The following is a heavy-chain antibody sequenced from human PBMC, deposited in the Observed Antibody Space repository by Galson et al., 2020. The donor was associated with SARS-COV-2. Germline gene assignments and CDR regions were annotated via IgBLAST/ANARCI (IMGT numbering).Heavy chain of an antibody. CDR3: AHFEPLRVSEDNDYYHSYGMDI. V-gene: IGHV2-5*01. CDR2: IFWNDDK. D-gene: IGHD3-3*01. CDR1: GFSLTTDGVG. Sequence: SGPTLVKPTQTLTLTCNFSGFSLTTDGVGVGWIRQPPGKALEWLAVIFWNDDKRYSPSLRSRLTITKDTSKNQVVLTMTNMDPEDTATFFCAHFEPLRVSEDNDYYHSYGMDIWGRGTTVTVAS. J-gene: IGHJ6*02.